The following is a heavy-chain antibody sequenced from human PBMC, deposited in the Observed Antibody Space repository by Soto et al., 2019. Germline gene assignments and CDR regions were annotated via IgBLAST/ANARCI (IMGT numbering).Heavy chain of an antibody. D-gene: IGHD6-19*01. CDR3: ARDKNSSGWQSMYYYGLDV. V-gene: IGHV1-69*01. J-gene: IGHJ6*02. Sequence: SVKVACKVSGGTLVNYGYIWVRQAPGQGLEWMGGIIPLFPKRDYAQKFQGRLTIIADESTSTTFLELSSLRSEDTAVYYCARDKNSSGWQSMYYYGLDVWGQGTTVTVS. CDR2: IIPLFPKR. CDR1: GGTLVNYG.